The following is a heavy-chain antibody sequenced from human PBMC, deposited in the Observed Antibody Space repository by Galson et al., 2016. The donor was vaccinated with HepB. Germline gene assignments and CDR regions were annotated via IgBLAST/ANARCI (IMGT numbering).Heavy chain of an antibody. J-gene: IGHJ4*02. Sequence: LRLSCAASGFSFSISGMSWVRQTPGRGLEWISGITGSGDTTHYADSVRGRFIISRDNSKNTLYLFMNNLRPGDTAVYYCGKHGGFDYWGQGALVTVSS. V-gene: IGHV3-23*01. CDR3: GKHGGFDY. CDR2: ITGSGDTT. D-gene: IGHD2-15*01. CDR1: GFSFSISG.